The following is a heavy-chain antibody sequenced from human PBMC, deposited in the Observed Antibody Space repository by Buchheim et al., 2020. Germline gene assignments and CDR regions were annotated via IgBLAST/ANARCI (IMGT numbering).Heavy chain of an antibody. CDR2: INSDGGGT. D-gene: IGHD1-26*01. V-gene: IGHV3-74*01. CDR3: ARGGVGGHFDY. J-gene: IGHJ4*02. Sequence: EVQLVESGGDLVQPGGSLRLSCAASGFTFSTYWMHWVRQAPGKGLVWVSRINSDGGGTSDADSVKGRFTISRDNAKNTLYLQMNSLRAEDTAVYYCARGGVGGHFDYWGQGTL. CDR1: GFTFSTYW.